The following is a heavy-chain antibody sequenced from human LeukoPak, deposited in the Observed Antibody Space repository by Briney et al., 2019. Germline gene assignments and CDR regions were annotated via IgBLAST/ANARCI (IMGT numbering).Heavy chain of an antibody. CDR1: GDSISTSNSY. CDR2: IYYSGNT. CDR3: ARDVSSWLDS. Sequence: PSETLSLTCTVSGDSISTSNSYWGWIRQAPGKGLEWIGSIYYSGNTYYNASLKSRVTISVDTSKNQFSLKLTSVTAADTAVYYCARDVSSWLDSWGQGTLVTVSS. V-gene: IGHV4-39*02. J-gene: IGHJ4*02. D-gene: IGHD6-13*01.